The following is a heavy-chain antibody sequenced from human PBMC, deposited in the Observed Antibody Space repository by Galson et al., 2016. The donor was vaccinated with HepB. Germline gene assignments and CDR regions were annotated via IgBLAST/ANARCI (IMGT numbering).Heavy chain of an antibody. J-gene: IGHJ3*01. V-gene: IGHV3-23*01. CDR3: VRDPNGDYFGAFDF. Sequence: SLRLSCAASGFTFSTYAMTWVRQAPGKGLEWVSSVTGSGSWTYYADSVKGRLTIARDNSKNTLYLQMNSLRAEDTAVYYCVRDPNGDYFGAFDFWGQGTMVTVSS. D-gene: IGHD4-17*01. CDR2: VTGSGSWT. CDR1: GFTFSTYA.